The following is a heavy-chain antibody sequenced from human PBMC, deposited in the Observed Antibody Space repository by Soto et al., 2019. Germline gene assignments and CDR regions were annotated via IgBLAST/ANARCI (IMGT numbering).Heavy chain of an antibody. CDR1: GFTFSSYS. Sequence: GGSLRLSCAASGFTFSSYSMNWVRQAPGKGLEWVSFIGSRTSDIYYADSVKGRFTISRDNAKNSLYLDLTRLRAEDTAVYFCVRDYYDTSGYPNTFDMWGQGTMVTVSS. D-gene: IGHD3-22*01. CDR3: VRDYYDTSGYPNTFDM. CDR2: IGSRTSDI. V-gene: IGHV3-21*01. J-gene: IGHJ3*02.